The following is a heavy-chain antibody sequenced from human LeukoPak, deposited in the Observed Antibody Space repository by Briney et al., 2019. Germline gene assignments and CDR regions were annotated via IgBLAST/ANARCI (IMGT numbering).Heavy chain of an antibody. CDR3: AKDIVVIPAAGDHFDY. V-gene: IGHV3-30*02. Sequence: GGSLRLSCAASGFTFNSYGMHWVRQAPGKGLEWVAFIPYDGSDKYYADSVKGRFTISRDNSKNTLYLQTNSLRAEDTAVYYCAKDIVVIPAAGDHFDYWGQGTLVAVSS. D-gene: IGHD2-2*01. CDR1: GFTFNSYG. CDR2: IPYDGSDK. J-gene: IGHJ4*02.